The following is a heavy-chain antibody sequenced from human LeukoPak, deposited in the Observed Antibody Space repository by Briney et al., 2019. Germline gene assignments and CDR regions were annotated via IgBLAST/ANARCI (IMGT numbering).Heavy chain of an antibody. V-gene: IGHV3-30*02. CDR3: AKDLASGSYGGY. D-gene: IGHD1-26*01. CDR1: GFTFSSYG. CDR2: IWYDGSNK. J-gene: IGHJ4*02. Sequence: PGGSLRLSCAASGFTFSSYGMHWVRQAPGKGLEWVAVIWYDGSNKYYADSVKGRFTISRDNSKNTLYLQMNSLRAEDTAVYYCAKDLASGSYGGYWGQGTLVTVSS.